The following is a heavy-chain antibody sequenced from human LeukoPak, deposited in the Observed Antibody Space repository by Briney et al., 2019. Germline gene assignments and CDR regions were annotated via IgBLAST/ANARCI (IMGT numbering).Heavy chain of an antibody. V-gene: IGHV4-31*03. CDR2: IYYRGKT. J-gene: IGHJ5*02. D-gene: IGHD3-16*01. Sequence: SETLSLTCTVSGGSISSGGYYWSWIRQRPGKGLEWLGYIYYRGKTYYNPSLKSRLTISIDTSKTQFSLRLTSVTAADTAVCYCATTPRDYVFWLDPWGPGILVTVSS. CDR3: ATTPRDYVFWLDP. CDR1: GGSISSGGYY.